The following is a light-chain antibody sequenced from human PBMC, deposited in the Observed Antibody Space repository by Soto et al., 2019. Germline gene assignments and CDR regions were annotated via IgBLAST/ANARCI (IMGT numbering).Light chain of an antibody. CDR3: ATWDASLPGEV. CDR1: SSNIGTNP. Sequence: QSVLTQPPSASGTPGQRVTISCSGGSSNIGTNPVAWYQQLPGMAPKLLIYDNNKRPSGIPDRFSGSKSGTSGTLDITGLQTGDEADYYCATWDASLPGEVFGGGTKLTVL. CDR2: DNN. V-gene: IGLV1-51*01. J-gene: IGLJ2*01.